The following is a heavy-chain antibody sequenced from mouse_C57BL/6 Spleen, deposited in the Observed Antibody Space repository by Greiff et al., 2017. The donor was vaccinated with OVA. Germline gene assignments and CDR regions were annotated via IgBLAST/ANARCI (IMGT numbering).Heavy chain of an antibody. J-gene: IGHJ2*01. CDR3: ARETFFFDY. V-gene: IGHV5-16*01. CDR1: GFTFSDYY. Sequence: VQRVESEGGLVQPGSSMKLSCTASGFTFSDYYMAWVRQVPEKGLEWVANINYDGSSTYYLDSLKSRFTISRDNAKNILYLQMSSLQSEDTATYYCARETFFFDYWGQGTTLTVSS. CDR2: INYDGSST.